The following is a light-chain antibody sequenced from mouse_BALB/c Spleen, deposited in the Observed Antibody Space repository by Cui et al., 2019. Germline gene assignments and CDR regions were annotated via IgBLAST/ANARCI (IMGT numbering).Light chain of an antibody. CDR1: TYT. CDR2: LKKDGSH. V-gene: IGLV3*01. J-gene: IGLJ2*01. CDR3: GVGDTIKEQFVYV. Sequence: QLVLTQSSSASFSLGASAKLTYTIEWYQQQPLKPPKYVMELKKDGSHSTGDGIPDRFSGSSSGADRYLSISNIQPEDEAIYICGVGDTIKEQFVYVFGGGTKVTVL.